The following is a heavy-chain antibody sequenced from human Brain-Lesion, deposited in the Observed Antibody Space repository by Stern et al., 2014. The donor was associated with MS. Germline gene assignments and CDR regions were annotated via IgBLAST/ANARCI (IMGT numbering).Heavy chain of an antibody. J-gene: IGHJ6*02. Sequence: VQLEESGAEVKKPGASVKVSCKTSGYIFTGYYIHWVRQAPGQGLEWMAWINPNTGGKTYAQKFQGRVSMSRDTSISTGYVEMSSLTSDDTAVYYCARDQRGITIFGVVTDYYYLGMDVWGQGTTVTVSS. CDR3: ARDQRGITIFGVVTDYYYLGMDV. CDR1: GYIFTGYY. D-gene: IGHD3-3*01. V-gene: IGHV1-2*02. CDR2: INPNTGGK.